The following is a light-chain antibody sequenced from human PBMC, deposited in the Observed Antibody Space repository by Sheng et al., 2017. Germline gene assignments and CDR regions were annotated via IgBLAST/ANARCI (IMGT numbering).Light chain of an antibody. CDR1: RGISNS. J-gene: IGKJ4*01. CDR2: SAS. Sequence: IQMTQSPSSLSASVGDRVTITCRASRGISNSLAWFQQKPGKVPQRLIYSASSLQSGVPSRFSGSGSGTEFTLTINSLQPEDFATYYCLQHKTYPLSFGGGTKVEI. CDR3: LQHKTYPLS. V-gene: IGKV1-17*03.